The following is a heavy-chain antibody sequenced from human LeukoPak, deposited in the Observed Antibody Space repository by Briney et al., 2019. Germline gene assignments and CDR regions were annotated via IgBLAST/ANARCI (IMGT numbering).Heavy chain of an antibody. CDR1: GGSFSGHY. J-gene: IGHJ4*02. CDR3: ARAPATAGTIDY. CDR2: INHSGST. V-gene: IGHV4-34*01. D-gene: IGHD1-7*01. Sequence: SETLSLTCAVYGGSFSGHYWTWIRQSPGKGLEWIGEINHSGSTNYNAFLKSRVTISVDTSKNRFSLRLSSVTAADTAVYYCARAPATAGTIDYWGQGTLVTVSS.